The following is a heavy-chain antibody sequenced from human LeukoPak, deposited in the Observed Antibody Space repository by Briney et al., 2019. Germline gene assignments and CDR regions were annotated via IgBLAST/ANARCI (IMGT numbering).Heavy chain of an antibody. D-gene: IGHD5/OR15-5a*01. J-gene: IGHJ6*02. CDR3: AKDAWRSVFYYGLDV. CDR2: ISWNSGNI. V-gene: IGHV3-9*01. CDR1: GFTFDDYA. Sequence: GGSLRLSCEASGFTFDDYAMYWVRQAPGKGLEWVSGISWNSGNIAYADSLKGRFTISRDNAKDSLYLQMNSLRAEDTALYFCAKDAWRSVFYYGLDVWGQGTSVAVSS.